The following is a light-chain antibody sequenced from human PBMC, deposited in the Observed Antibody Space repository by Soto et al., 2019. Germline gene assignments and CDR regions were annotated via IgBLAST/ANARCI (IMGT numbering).Light chain of an antibody. CDR2: GAS. V-gene: IGKV3-20*01. CDR3: QQYATSPRT. J-gene: IGKJ1*01. Sequence: PGERATLSCRASQSVSSSYLAWYQQKPGQAPRLLIYGASSRATGIPDRFSGSGSGTDFTLTITRLEPEDFAVFYCQQYATSPRTFGQGTKVEIK. CDR1: QSVSSSY.